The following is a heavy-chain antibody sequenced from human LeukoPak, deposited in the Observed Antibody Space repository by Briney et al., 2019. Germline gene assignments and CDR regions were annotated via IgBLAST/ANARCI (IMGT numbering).Heavy chain of an antibody. CDR1: GGSISSGGYY. Sequence: SETLSLTCTVSGGSISSGGYYWSWIRQPPGKGLEWIGYIYHSGSTYYNPSLKSRVTISVDRSKNQFSLKLSSVTAADTAVYYCASERGLPRPWPDYWGQGTLVTVSS. CDR3: ASERGLPRPWPDY. V-gene: IGHV4-30-2*01. CDR2: IYHSGST. J-gene: IGHJ4*02.